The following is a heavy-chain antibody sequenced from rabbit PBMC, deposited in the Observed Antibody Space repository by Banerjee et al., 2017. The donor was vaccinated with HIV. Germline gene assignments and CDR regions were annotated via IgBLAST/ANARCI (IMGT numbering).Heavy chain of an antibody. CDR3: TRDDGSGHYIDGYFNL. CDR1: GIDFSSYA. J-gene: IGHJ4*01. D-gene: IGHD1-1*01. Sequence: QELVESGGGLVQAGESLKLSCKASGIDFSSYAMIWVRQAPGKGLEWIGFIYTGNGKNYYASWAKGRFTISKTSSTTVTLQVTSLTAADTATYFCTRDDGSGHYIDGYFNLWGPGTLVTVS. CDR2: IYTGNGKN. V-gene: IGHV1S40*01.